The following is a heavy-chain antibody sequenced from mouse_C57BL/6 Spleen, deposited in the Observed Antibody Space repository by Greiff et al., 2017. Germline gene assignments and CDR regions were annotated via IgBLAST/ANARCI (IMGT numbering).Heavy chain of an antibody. V-gene: IGHV2-2*01. CDR3: ARKRVYYGISYAIDY. CDR1: GFSLTSYG. J-gene: IGHJ4*01. CDR2: IWSGGST. D-gene: IGHD2-1*01. Sequence: QVQLKQSGPGLVQPSQSLSITCTVSGFSLTSYGVHWVRQSPGKGLEWLGVIWSGGSTDYNAAFISRLSISKDNSKSQVFFKMNSLQADDTAIYYCARKRVYYGISYAIDYWSQETSVTVS.